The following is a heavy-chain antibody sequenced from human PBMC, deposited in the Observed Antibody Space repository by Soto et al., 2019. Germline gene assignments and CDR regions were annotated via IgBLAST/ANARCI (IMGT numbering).Heavy chain of an antibody. Sequence: PGGSLRLSCAASGFTFRNYGMNWVRQAPGKGLEWVSYIGIGSSTSYADSVKGRFTISRDNAKNTLYLQMNSLRAEDTAVYYCARDIRVYDILTGYSRPFDYWGQGTLVTVSS. V-gene: IGHV3-74*01. D-gene: IGHD3-9*01. CDR2: IGIGSST. CDR3: ARDIRVYDILTGYSRPFDY. CDR1: GFTFRNYG. J-gene: IGHJ4*02.